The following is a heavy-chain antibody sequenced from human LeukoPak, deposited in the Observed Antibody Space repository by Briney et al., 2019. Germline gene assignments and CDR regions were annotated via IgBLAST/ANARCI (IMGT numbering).Heavy chain of an antibody. Sequence: GGSLRLSCAASGFIFSTYGMHWARQAPGKGLEWVSYIRYDGNNKFYADSVKGRFTISRDNSKNTLYLQMNSLRAEDTAVYYCARVDYGGNLFMFDYWGQGTLVTVSS. CDR2: IRYDGNNK. D-gene: IGHD4-23*01. CDR1: GFIFSTYG. J-gene: IGHJ4*02. CDR3: ARVDYGGNLFMFDY. V-gene: IGHV3-30*02.